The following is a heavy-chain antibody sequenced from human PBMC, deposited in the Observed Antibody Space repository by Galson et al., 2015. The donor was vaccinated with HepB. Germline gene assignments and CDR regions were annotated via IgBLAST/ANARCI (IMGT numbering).Heavy chain of an antibody. Sequence: SSNSASWNWIRQSPSRGLEWLGRTYYRSPWYSDYAASVKSRITINPDISKNQFSLHLKSVTPEDTAVYFCARDRGGGLLWFGELDYWGQGTLVTVSS. J-gene: IGHJ4*02. V-gene: IGHV6-1*01. CDR3: ARDRGGGLLWFGELDY. D-gene: IGHD3-10*01. CDR2: TYYRSPWYS. CDR1: SSNSAS.